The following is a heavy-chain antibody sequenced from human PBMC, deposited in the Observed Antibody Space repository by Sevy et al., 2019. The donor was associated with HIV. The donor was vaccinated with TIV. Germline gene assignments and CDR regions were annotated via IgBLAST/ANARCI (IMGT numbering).Heavy chain of an antibody. J-gene: IGHJ6*02. CDR1: GFTFSNHA. V-gene: IGHV3-30*04. CDR3: ARALPNIVGATKTVYYYYYGMDV. Sequence: GGSLRLSCAASGFTFSNHALHWVRQGPGKGLEWVALISNDGSNEYYADSVEGRFTISRDSSNNTLYLQMNSLRAEDTAVYDWARALPNIVGATKTVYYYYYGMDVWGQGTTVTVSS. D-gene: IGHD1-26*01. CDR2: ISNDGSNE.